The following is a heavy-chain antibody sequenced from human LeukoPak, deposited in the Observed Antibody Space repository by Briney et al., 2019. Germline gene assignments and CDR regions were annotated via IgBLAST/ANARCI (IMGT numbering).Heavy chain of an antibody. V-gene: IGHV4-34*01. CDR1: GGSSSDYY. CDR2: INHSGIT. Sequence: PSETLSLTCAVFGGSSSDYYWSWIRQPPGKGLEWIGEINHSGITNYNPSLKSRVTISADTSKNQFSLKLSSVTAADTAVYYCARDRQWELLYYWGQGTLVTVSS. J-gene: IGHJ4*02. D-gene: IGHD1-26*01. CDR3: ARDRQWELLYY.